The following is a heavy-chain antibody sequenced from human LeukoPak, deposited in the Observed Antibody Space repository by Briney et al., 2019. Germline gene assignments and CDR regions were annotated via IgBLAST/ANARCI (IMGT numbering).Heavy chain of an antibody. D-gene: IGHD5-24*01. Sequence: GGSLRLSCAASGFTVSSNYMSWVRQAPGKGLEWVSVIYSGGSTYYADSVKGRFTISRDNSKNTLYLQMNSLRAEDTAVYYCARDSLERWPPGVIWGQGTLVAVSS. J-gene: IGHJ4*02. CDR1: GFTVSSNY. CDR3: ARDSLERWPPGVI. V-gene: IGHV3-53*01. CDR2: IYSGGST.